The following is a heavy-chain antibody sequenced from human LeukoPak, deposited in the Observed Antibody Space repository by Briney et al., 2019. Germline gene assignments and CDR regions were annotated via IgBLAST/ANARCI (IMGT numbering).Heavy chain of an antibody. Sequence: SETLSLTCTVSGGSISRYYWSWIRQPPGKGLEWIGYIYYSGSTNYNPSLKSRVTISVDTSKNQFSLKLRYVTAADTAVYYCARAAYSSAVYYYGMDVWGKGTTVTVSS. CDR1: GGSISRYY. CDR3: ARAAYSSAVYYYGMDV. D-gene: IGHD6-25*01. J-gene: IGHJ6*04. CDR2: IYYSGST. V-gene: IGHV4-59*01.